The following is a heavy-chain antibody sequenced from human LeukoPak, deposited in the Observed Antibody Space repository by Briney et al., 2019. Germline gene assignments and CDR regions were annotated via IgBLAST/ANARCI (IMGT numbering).Heavy chain of an antibody. CDR1: GGSFSGYY. V-gene: IGHV4-34*01. CDR3: ARASSIAALWF. J-gene: IGHJ4*02. CDR2: INHSGST. Sequence: SETLSLTCAVYGGSFSGYYWSWIRQPPGKRLEWIGEINHSGSTNYNPSLKSRVTISVDTSKNQFSLKLSSVTAADTAVYYCARASSIAALWFWGQGTLVTVSS. D-gene: IGHD6-6*01.